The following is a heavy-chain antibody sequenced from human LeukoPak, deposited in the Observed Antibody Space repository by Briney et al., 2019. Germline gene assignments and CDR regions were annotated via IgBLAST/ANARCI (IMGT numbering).Heavy chain of an antibody. CDR2: MTGSGGST. J-gene: IGHJ4*02. V-gene: IGHV3-23*01. Sequence: GGSLRLSCAASGXTFSNFAMTWVRQVAGKGLEWVSTMTGSGGSTYYADSVKGRFTISRDNSKNTLYLQMNSLRAEDTAVYYCAKRGYDYDSSAYFYFDYWGQGTLVTVSS. CDR3: AKRGYDYDSSAYFYFDY. D-gene: IGHD3-22*01. CDR1: GXTFSNFA.